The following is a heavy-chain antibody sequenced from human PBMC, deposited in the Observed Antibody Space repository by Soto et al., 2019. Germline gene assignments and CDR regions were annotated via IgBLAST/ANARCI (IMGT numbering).Heavy chain of an antibody. D-gene: IGHD6-13*01. Sequence: PSETLSLTCAVYGGSFSGYYWSWIRQPPGKGLEWIGEINHSGSTNYNPSLKSRVTISVDTSKNQFSLKLSSVTAADTAVYYCASSSWYKLYFDYWGQGTLVTGSS. CDR3: ASSSWYKLYFDY. CDR1: GGSFSGYY. V-gene: IGHV4-34*01. CDR2: INHSGST. J-gene: IGHJ4*02.